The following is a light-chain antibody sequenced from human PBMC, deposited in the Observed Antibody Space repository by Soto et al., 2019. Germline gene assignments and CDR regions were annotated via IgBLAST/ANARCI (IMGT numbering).Light chain of an antibody. CDR3: SSYAGSNNWV. V-gene: IGLV2-8*01. CDR2: EVT. Sequence: QSVLTQPPSASGSPGQSVTISCTGTSSDVGGYKYVSWCQQHPGKAPKLMIYEVTKRPSGVPDRFSGSKSGNTASLTVSGLQAEDEADYYCSSYAGSNNWVFGGGTKLTVL. CDR1: SSDVGGYKY. J-gene: IGLJ3*02.